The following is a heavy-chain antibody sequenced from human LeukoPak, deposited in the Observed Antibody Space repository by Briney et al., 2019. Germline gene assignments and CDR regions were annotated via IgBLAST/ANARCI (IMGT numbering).Heavy chain of an antibody. Sequence: GGSLRLSCVASGFTFTGHSMHWVRQAPGKGLEWVAVVAHDEKTIFYADSLKGRFTVSRDNSKNTVYLQMNSLRDEDTAVYYCAREKQSGRTPFDYWGQGSLVTVSS. J-gene: IGHJ4*02. CDR1: GFTFTGHS. CDR3: AREKQSGRTPFDY. CDR2: VAHDEKTI. V-gene: IGHV3-30*04. D-gene: IGHD2-15*01.